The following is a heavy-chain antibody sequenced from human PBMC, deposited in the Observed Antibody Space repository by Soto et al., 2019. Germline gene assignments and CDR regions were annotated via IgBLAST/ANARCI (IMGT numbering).Heavy chain of an antibody. V-gene: IGHV2-5*02. CDR3: AHTHRDGYPKT. CDR1: GFSLSSNGVG. D-gene: IGHD5-12*01. J-gene: IGHJ5*02. Sequence: QITLKESGPTLVKPTQTLKLTCTFTGFSLSSNGVGVGWIRQPPGKALEWLALIYWDDDKRYSPSLKSRLTITKDTSKNQVVLTMTNMDPVDTATYYCAHTHRDGYPKTWGQGTLVTVSS. CDR2: IYWDDDK.